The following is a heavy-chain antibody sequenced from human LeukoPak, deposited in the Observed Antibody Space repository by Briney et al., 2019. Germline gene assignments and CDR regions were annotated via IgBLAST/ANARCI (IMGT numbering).Heavy chain of an antibody. CDR1: GFTVSTNY. J-gene: IGHJ4*02. V-gene: IGHV3-53*01. D-gene: IGHD1-26*01. CDR2: FYSDGTA. Sequence: GGSLRLSCAASGFTVSTNYMSWVRQAPGKGLEWVSAFYSDGTAYYADSVKGRFTISRDNSENTVFLQTNSLRAEDTAVYYCARAPTRTTTFDYWGQGTLVTVSS. CDR3: ARAPTRTTTFDY.